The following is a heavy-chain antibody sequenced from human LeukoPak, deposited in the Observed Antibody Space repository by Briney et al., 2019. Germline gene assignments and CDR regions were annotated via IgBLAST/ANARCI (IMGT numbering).Heavy chain of an antibody. Sequence: PGGSLRLSCAASGFTFSGYAMSWVRQAPGKGLEWVSTISGSGGSTYYADSVKGRFTSSRDNSKNTLSLQMNNLRAEDTAVYYCAKESRYYYGSGSFSSQFDYWGQGNLVTVFS. V-gene: IGHV3-23*01. CDR1: GFTFSGYA. D-gene: IGHD3-10*01. J-gene: IGHJ4*02. CDR2: ISGSGGST. CDR3: AKESRYYYGSGSFSSQFDY.